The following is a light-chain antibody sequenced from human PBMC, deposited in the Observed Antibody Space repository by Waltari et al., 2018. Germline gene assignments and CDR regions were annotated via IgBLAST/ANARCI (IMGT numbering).Light chain of an antibody. Sequence: EIVMTQSPATLSVSPGERATPSCRASQSVSSNLAWYQQKPGQAPRLLIYGASTRATGIPARLSGSGSGTEFTLTISSLQSEDFAVYYCQQYNNWLYTFGQGTKLEIK. V-gene: IGKV3-15*01. CDR3: QQYNNWLYT. CDR1: QSVSSN. J-gene: IGKJ2*01. CDR2: GAS.